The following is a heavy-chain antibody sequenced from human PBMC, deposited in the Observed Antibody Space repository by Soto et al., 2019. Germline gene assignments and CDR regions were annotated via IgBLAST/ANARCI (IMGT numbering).Heavy chain of an antibody. CDR1: GFTVSNNY. V-gene: IGHV3-53*01. CDR3: ARDFSRRAFDI. J-gene: IGHJ3*02. Sequence: EVPLVESGGGLIQPGGSLRLSCVVSGFTVSNNYMSWVRQSPGKGLEWVSVIYPDDNTYYADSVKGRFTISRDTCKNTLDIQMNSLRVEDTAVYYCARDFSRRAFDIWGHGTMVTVSS. CDR2: IYPDDNT.